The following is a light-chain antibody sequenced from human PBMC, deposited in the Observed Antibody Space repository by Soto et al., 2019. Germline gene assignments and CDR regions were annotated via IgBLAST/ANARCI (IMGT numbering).Light chain of an antibody. CDR2: EVS. CDR3: CSYAGRYTWV. Sequence: QSVLTQPASVSGSPGQSITISCTGTSSDVGSYILVSWYQQHPGKAPKLMIYEVSKRPSGVSNRFFGSKSGNTASLTISGLQAEDEADYFCCSYAGRYTWVFGGGTKLTVL. J-gene: IGLJ2*01. V-gene: IGLV2-23*02. CDR1: SSDVGSYIL.